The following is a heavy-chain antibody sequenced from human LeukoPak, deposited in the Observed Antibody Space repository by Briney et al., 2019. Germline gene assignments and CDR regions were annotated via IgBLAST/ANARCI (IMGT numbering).Heavy chain of an antibody. CDR3: ARVLMVYAKNWFDP. D-gene: IGHD2-8*01. CDR2: ISAYNGNT. J-gene: IGHJ5*02. V-gene: IGHV1-18*01. Sequence: GASVKVSCKASGYTFTSYGISWARQAPGQGLEWMGWISAYNGNTNYAQKLQGRVTMTTDTSTSTAYMELRSLRSDDTAVYYCARVLMVYAKNWFDPWGQGTLVTVSS. CDR1: GYTFTSYG.